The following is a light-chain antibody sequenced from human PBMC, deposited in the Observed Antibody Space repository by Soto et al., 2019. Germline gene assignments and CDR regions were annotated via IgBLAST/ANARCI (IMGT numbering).Light chain of an antibody. V-gene: IGKV4-1*01. Sequence: DIVMTQSPDSLAVSLGERATINCKSSQSVLSSSNNKNYLAWYQQKPGQPPKLLIYWASTRESGVPDRFSGSGSVTDFTLTISSLQAEDVAVYYCQQYYSTPQTFGQGTKVEIK. J-gene: IGKJ1*01. CDR3: QQYYSTPQT. CDR2: WAS. CDR1: QSVLSSSNNKNY.